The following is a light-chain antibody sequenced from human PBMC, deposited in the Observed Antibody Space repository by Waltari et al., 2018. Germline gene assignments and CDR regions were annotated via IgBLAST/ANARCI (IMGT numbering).Light chain of an antibody. J-gene: IGLJ3*02. V-gene: IGLV2-14*01. CDR3: SSYTDSSTLV. Sequence: QSALTQPASLPGSPGQSNTISCSSTTLEVGGYYHASWYQQHPGKAPKLMIYEVSNRPSGVSNRFSGSKSGNTASLTISGLQTEDEADYYCSSYTDSSTLVFGGGTKLTVL. CDR1: TLEVGGYYH. CDR2: EVS.